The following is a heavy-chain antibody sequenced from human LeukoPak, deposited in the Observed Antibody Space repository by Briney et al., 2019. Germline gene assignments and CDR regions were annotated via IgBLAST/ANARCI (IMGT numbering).Heavy chain of an antibody. CDR3: AVYCSSTSCPFDY. Sequence: ASVKVSCKASGYTFTSYDINWVRQATGQGLEWMGWMNPNSGNTGSAQKFQGRVTITRNTSISTAYMELSSLRSEDTAVYYCAVYCSSTSCPFDYWGQGTLVTVSS. CDR1: GYTFTSYD. J-gene: IGHJ4*02. V-gene: IGHV1-8*03. CDR2: MNPNSGNT. D-gene: IGHD2-2*01.